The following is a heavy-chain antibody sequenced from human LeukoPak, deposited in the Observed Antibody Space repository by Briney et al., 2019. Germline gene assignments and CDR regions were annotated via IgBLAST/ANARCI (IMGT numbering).Heavy chain of an antibody. CDR1: GYTFTSYD. D-gene: IGHD3-10*01. J-gene: IGHJ5*02. CDR3: ARGHEKGSYYGSGPEGGDWFDP. Sequence: ASVKVSCKASGYTFTSYDINWVRQATGQGLEWRGWMNPNSGNTGNENKFQGRGTMTRTTSISTVYMELSRLRSEYTVVYYCARGHEKGSYYGSGPEGGDWFDPWGQGPLVTVSS. CDR2: MNPNSGNT. V-gene: IGHV1-8*01.